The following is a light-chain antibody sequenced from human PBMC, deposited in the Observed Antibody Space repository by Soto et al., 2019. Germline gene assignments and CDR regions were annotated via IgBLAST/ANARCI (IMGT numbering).Light chain of an antibody. CDR2: DAS. V-gene: IGKV3-20*01. Sequence: EFVLTQSPGTLSLSLGERATLXXRASQTVRNNYLAWYQQKPGQAPRLXIYDASSRATGIPERFSGGGAGTDFTLTISRLEPEDFAVYYCQQFNSYPLTCGGGTKV. J-gene: IGKJ4*01. CDR1: QTVRNNY. CDR3: QQFNSYPLT.